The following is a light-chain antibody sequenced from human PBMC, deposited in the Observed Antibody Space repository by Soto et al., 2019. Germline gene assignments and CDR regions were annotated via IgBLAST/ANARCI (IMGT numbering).Light chain of an antibody. CDR3: ETWESNTRV. CDR1: SGHSSYI. J-gene: IGLJ3*02. Sequence: QSVLTQSSSASASLGSSVKLTCTLSSGHSSYIIAWHQQQPGKAPRYLMKLEGSGSYNKGSGVPDRFSGSSSGADRYLTISNLQFEDEADYYCETWESNTRVFGGGTKLTFL. V-gene: IGLV4-60*02. CDR2: LEGSGSY.